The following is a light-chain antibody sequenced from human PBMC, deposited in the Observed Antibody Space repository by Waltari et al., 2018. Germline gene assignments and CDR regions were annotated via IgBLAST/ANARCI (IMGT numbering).Light chain of an antibody. CDR1: DSDVGAYDF. CDR3: SSYTTSSAPGV. Sequence: QSALTQPASVSGSPGQSITISCSGTDSDVGAYDFVLWYQQHPGKAPHPIIYEVSNRPSGISNRFSASKSGNTASLTISGLQAEDEADYYCSSYTTSSAPGVFGTGTRVTVL. V-gene: IGLV2-14*01. CDR2: EVS. J-gene: IGLJ1*01.